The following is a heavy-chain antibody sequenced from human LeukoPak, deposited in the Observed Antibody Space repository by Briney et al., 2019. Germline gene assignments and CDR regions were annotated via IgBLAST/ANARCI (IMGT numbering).Heavy chain of an antibody. D-gene: IGHD4-17*01. CDR2: INPNSGGT. Sequence: GASVKVSCKASGYTFTGYYMHWVRQAPGQGLEWMGWINPNSGGTNYAQKFQGRVTMTRDTSISTAYMELSRLRSDDTAVYYCARDYGDYETYFDYWGQGTLVTVSS. J-gene: IGHJ4*02. CDR1: GYTFTGYY. CDR3: ARDYGDYETYFDY. V-gene: IGHV1-2*02.